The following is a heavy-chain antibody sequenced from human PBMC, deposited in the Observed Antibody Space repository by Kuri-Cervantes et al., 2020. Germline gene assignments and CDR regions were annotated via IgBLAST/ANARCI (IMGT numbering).Heavy chain of an antibody. V-gene: IGHV4-34*01. D-gene: IGHD6-13*01. CDR1: GGSFSDYF. CDR2: INHRGRT. CDR3: ARADIAAVYYFDY. Sequence: SQTLSLTCAVFGGSFSDYFWTWIRQTPGMGLEWIGEINHRGRTNYNPSLKSRVTISVDRSKNQFSLKLSSVTAADTAVYYCARADIAAVYYFDYWGQGTLVTVSS. J-gene: IGHJ4*02.